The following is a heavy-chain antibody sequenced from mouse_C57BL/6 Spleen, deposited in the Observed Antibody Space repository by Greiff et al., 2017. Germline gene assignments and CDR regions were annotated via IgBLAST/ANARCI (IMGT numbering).Heavy chain of an antibody. CDR3: ARVGDGWFAY. D-gene: IGHD3-3*01. CDR2: IYPRSGNT. J-gene: IGHJ3*01. V-gene: IGHV1-81*01. CDR1: GYTFTSYG. Sequence: VHLVESGAELARPGASVKLSCKASGYTFTSYGISWVKQRTGQGLEWIGEIYPRSGNTYYNEKFKGKATLTADKSSSTAYMELRSLTSEDSAVYFCARVGDGWFAYWGQGTLVTVSA.